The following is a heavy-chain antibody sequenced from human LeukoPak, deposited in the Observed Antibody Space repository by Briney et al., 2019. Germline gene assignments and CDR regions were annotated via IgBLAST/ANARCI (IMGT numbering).Heavy chain of an antibody. CDR3: VRDRDFYAIDY. J-gene: IGHJ4*02. CDR1: GFSFTSYW. D-gene: IGHD2/OR15-2a*01. Sequence: GGSLRLSCAASGFSFTSYWMGWVRQAPGKGPEWVANIGKDGSGKNYVDSVKGRFTISRDNAKNSLSLQMSSLTAEDTALYYCVRDRDFYAIDYWGQGTLVTVSS. V-gene: IGHV3-7*01. CDR2: IGKDGSGK.